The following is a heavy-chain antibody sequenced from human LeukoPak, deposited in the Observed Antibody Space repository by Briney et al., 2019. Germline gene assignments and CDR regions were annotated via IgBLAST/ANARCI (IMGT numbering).Heavy chain of an antibody. CDR2: ISGSGGST. D-gene: IGHD2-2*01. CDR3: AKDRGVGYCSSTSCYNWFDP. J-gene: IGHJ5*02. CDR1: GFTFSSYA. Sequence: GGSLRLSCAASGFTFSSYAMSWVRQAPGKGLEWVSAISGSGGSTYYADSVKGRFTISRDNPKNTLYLQMNSLRAEDTAVYYCAKDRGVGYCSSTSCYNWFDPWGQGTLVTVSS. V-gene: IGHV3-23*01.